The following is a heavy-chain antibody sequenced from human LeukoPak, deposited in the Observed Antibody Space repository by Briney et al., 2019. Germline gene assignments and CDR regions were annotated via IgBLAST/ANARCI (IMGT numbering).Heavy chain of an antibody. Sequence: PGGSLRLSCAASGFTFSDHYMDWVRQAPGKGLEWVGRIRNKANSYTTEYAASVRGRFTISRDDPKNSLYLQLNSLKTDDTAVYYCTRSTGDWGQETLVTVSS. CDR3: TRSTGD. CDR2: IRNKANSYTT. J-gene: IGHJ4*02. CDR1: GFTFSDHY. V-gene: IGHV3-72*01. D-gene: IGHD4-11*01.